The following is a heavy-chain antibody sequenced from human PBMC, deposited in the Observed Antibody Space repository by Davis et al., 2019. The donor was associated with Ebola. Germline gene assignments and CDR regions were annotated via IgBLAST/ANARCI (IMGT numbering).Heavy chain of an antibody. V-gene: IGHV1-69*13. J-gene: IGHJ6*02. Sequence: SVKVSCKASGGTFSSYSISWVRQAPGQGLEWMGQITPTFDTPNYAQKFQGRVTISADGSTNTVYIYLSSLRSEDTAVYYCARGSSSLLNYAMDVWGQGTTVTVSS. CDR2: ITPTFDTP. D-gene: IGHD6-6*01. CDR3: ARGSSSLLNYAMDV. CDR1: GGTFSSYS.